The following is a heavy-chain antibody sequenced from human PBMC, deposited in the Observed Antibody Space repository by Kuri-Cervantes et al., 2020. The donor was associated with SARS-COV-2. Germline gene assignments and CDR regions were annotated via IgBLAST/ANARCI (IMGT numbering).Heavy chain of an antibody. CDR2: ISFDGSQK. Sequence: GESLKISCRASGFSFSDYAIHWVRLAPGKGLEWVAVISFDGSQKYFEESVKGRFSTSRDNSKNEVYLQMNSLRAEDTAVYHSAKDGCNSDDCYQSWFDPWGQGTLVTVSS. D-gene: IGHD2/OR15-2a*01. J-gene: IGHJ5*02. CDR3: AKDGCNSDDCYQSWFDP. V-gene: IGHV3-30*18. CDR1: GFSFSDYA.